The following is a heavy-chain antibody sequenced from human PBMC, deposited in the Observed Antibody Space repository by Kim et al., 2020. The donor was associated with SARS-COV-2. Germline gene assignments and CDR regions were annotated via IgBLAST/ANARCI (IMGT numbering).Heavy chain of an antibody. V-gene: IGHV3-11*05. CDR3: ARAPLLLFGEGDGGDV. Sequence: GGSLRLSCAASGFTFSDYYMSWIRQAPGKGLEWVSYISRSSSYTNYADSVKGRFTISRDNAKNSLYMQMNSLRAEDTAVYYCARAPLLLFGEGDGGDVWGQGTTVTVSS. J-gene: IGHJ6*02. CDR1: GFTFSDYY. CDR2: ISRSSSYT. D-gene: IGHD3-10*01.